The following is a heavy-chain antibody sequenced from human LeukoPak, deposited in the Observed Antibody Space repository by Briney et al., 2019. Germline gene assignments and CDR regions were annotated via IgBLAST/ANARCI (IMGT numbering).Heavy chain of an antibody. V-gene: IGHV3-11*01. CDR2: ISSSGSAI. Sequence: PGGSLRLSCAASGFTFSDYYMSWIRQAPGKGLEWVSYISSSGSAIYYADSVKGRFTISRDNAKNSLYLQMNSLRAEDTALYYCERRQLGGAVSYYYYYMDVWGKGTTVTVSS. J-gene: IGHJ6*03. CDR3: ERRQLGGAVSYYYYYMDV. D-gene: IGHD7-27*01. CDR1: GFTFSDYY.